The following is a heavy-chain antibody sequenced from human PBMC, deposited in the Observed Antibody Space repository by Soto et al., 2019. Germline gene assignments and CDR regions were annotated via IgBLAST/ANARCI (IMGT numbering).Heavy chain of an antibody. CDR2: ISGSGGST. CDR1: GFTFSTYG. J-gene: IGHJ4*02. CDR3: AKDGSKVGATLFDY. D-gene: IGHD1-26*01. V-gene: IGHV3-23*01. Sequence: VQLLESGGGLVQPGGSLRLSCAASGFTFSTYGMSWVRQAPGKGLEWVSVISGSGGSTYYADSVKGRFTISRDNSKNTLYLQMNSLRAEDTAVYYCAKDGSKVGATLFDYWGQGTLVTVSS.